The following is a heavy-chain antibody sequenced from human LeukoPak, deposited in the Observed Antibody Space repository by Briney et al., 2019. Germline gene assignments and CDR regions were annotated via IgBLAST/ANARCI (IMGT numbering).Heavy chain of an antibody. V-gene: IGHV4-39*07. Sequence: SSETLSLTCTVSGGSISSSSYYWSWIRQPPGKGLEWIGEINHSGSTNYNPSLKSRVTISVDTSKNQFSLKLSSVTAADTAVYYCARRATMVRGLIITILAFDYWGQGTLVTVSS. CDR2: INHSGST. CDR3: ARRATMVRGLIITILAFDY. D-gene: IGHD3-10*01. J-gene: IGHJ4*02. CDR1: GGSISSSSYY.